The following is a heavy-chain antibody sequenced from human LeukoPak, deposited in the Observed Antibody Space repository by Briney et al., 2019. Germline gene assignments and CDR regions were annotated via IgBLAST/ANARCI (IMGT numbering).Heavy chain of an antibody. J-gene: IGHJ4*02. CDR2: IYPTDSDT. D-gene: IGHD3-9*01. CDR3: ARQDYDILTGRAQFDY. V-gene: IGHV5-51*01. CDR1: GYSFISYW. Sequence: GESPKISCKGSGYSFISYWIAWVRQMPGKGLEWMGIIYPTDSDTRYSPSFQGQVTISADKSISTAYLQWSSLKASDTAMYYCARQDYDILTGRAQFDYWGQGTLVTVSS.